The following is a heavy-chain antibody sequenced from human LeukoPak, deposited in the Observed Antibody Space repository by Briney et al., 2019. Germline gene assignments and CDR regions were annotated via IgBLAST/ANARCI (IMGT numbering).Heavy chain of an antibody. Sequence: SETLSLTCTVSGGLISNSRYYWTWIRQPAGKGLEWLGRIYTGGSTNYNPSLKSRVTMSLDTSKNQFSLKLTSVTAADTAVYYCARETIYGSGSYADYWGQGTLVTVSS. CDR2: IYTGGST. D-gene: IGHD3-10*01. V-gene: IGHV4-61*02. CDR3: ARETIYGSGSYADY. CDR1: GGLISNSRYY. J-gene: IGHJ4*02.